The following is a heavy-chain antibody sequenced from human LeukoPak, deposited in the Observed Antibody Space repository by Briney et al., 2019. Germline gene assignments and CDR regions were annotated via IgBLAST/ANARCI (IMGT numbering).Heavy chain of an antibody. CDR3: ARGYSNLAY. Sequence: GGSLRLSCAASGSGFSFSSYAMSWARQAPGKGLEWVSGISGSGDSTHYADSVKGRFTISRDNSKNTLFLQMNSLRVEDTAVYYCARGYSNLAYWGQGTLVTVSS. CDR2: ISGSGDST. CDR1: GSGFSFSSYA. D-gene: IGHD5-18*01. V-gene: IGHV3-23*01. J-gene: IGHJ4*02.